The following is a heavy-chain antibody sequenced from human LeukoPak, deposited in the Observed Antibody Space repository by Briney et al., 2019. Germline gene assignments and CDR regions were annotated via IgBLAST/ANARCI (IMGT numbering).Heavy chain of an antibody. CDR1: GFTFSSYG. CDR2: ISYDGSNK. CDR3: WKPLVVTAIPVQHNFDY. J-gene: IGHJ4*02. D-gene: IGHD2-21*02. V-gene: IGHV3-30*18. Sequence: GGSLRLSCAASGFTFSSYGMHWVRQAPGKGLEWVAVISYDGSNKYYADSVKGRFTISRDNSKNTLYLQMNSLRAEDTAVYYCWKPLVVTAIPVQHNFDYWGQGTLVTVSS.